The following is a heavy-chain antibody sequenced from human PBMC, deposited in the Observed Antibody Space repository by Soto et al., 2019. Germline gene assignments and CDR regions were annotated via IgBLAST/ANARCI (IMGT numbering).Heavy chain of an antibody. CDR1: GFTFSSYE. J-gene: IGHJ4*01. V-gene: IGHV3-48*03. Sequence: PGGSLRLSCAAAGFTFSSYEMNWVRQAPGKGLEWVSYISSSGSTIYYADSVKGRFTISRDNAKNSLYLQMNSLRAEDTAVYYCARDTPYSSSAYVCYWGPGTLVTVSS. CDR3: ARDTPYSSSAYVCY. D-gene: IGHD6-6*01. CDR2: ISSSGSTI.